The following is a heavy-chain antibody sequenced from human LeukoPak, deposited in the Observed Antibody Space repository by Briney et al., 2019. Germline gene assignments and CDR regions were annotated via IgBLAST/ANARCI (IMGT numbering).Heavy chain of an antibody. J-gene: IGHJ4*02. CDR1: GGSINSGGNS. D-gene: IGHD4-23*01. V-gene: IGHV4-30-2*01. Sequence: SQTLSLTCAVSGGSINSGGNSWTWIRQPPGGAGERIEHIYLSGNTYYNPSRKSRFTILLDTSHNRFSLRVTSMTAADTAVYYCARGDYGANSGLDYWGQGTLVTVSS. CDR3: ARGDYGANSGLDY. CDR2: IYLSGNT.